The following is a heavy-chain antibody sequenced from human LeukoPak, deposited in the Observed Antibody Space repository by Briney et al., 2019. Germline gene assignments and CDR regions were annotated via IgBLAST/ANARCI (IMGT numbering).Heavy chain of an antibody. V-gene: IGHV3-74*01. CDR2: INKDGSTT. Sequence: GGSLRLSCAASGSISSNHWMHWVRQVPGKGLIWVSRINKDGSTTDYADSVKGRFTISRDNAKSTLFLQMSSLRAEDTALYYCAREVAATGRYFEYWGQGTLVTVAS. D-gene: IGHD5-12*01. CDR1: GSISSNHW. J-gene: IGHJ4*02. CDR3: AREVAATGRYFEY.